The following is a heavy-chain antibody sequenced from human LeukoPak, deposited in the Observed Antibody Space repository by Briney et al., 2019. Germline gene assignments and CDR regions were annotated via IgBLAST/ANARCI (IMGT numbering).Heavy chain of an antibody. D-gene: IGHD2-15*01. J-gene: IGHJ4*02. CDR3: ARDSPSYCSGGSCYAYYFDY. Sequence: GGSLRLSCAASGFTFSSYWMSWVRQAPGKGLEWVANIKQDGSEKYYVDSVKGRFTISRDNAKNSLYLQMNSLRAEDTAVYYCARDSPSYCSGGSCYAYYFDYWGQGTLVTVS. CDR1: GFTFSSYW. CDR2: IKQDGSEK. V-gene: IGHV3-7*01.